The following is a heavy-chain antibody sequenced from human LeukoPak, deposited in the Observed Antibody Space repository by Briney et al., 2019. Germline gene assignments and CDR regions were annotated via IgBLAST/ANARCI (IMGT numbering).Heavy chain of an antibody. CDR2: IYDIGTT. D-gene: IGHD5-18*01. CDR3: ARHVYNYGPYFDF. CDR1: GGSISSDY. J-gene: IGHJ4*02. Sequence: PSETLSLTCTVSGGSISSDYGSWIRQPPGKGLEWIGYIYDIGTTNYNPSLKSRVTISVDTAKNQFSLKLSSVTAADTAVYYCARHVYNYGPYFDFWGQGSLVSVSS. V-gene: IGHV4-59*08.